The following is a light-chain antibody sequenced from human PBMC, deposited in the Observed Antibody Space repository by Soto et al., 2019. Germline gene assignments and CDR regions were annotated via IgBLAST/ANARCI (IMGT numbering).Light chain of an antibody. Sequence: QSALTQPPSASGSPGQSVTISCTGTSSDVGAYNAVSWYQQHPGKAPKLMIYEVTNRPSGVSTRFSGSKSANTASLTISGLQPEDEASYYCASYTRVDSWVFGGGTKLTVL. CDR3: ASYTRVDSWV. CDR2: EVT. V-gene: IGLV2-14*01. CDR1: SSDVGAYNA. J-gene: IGLJ3*02.